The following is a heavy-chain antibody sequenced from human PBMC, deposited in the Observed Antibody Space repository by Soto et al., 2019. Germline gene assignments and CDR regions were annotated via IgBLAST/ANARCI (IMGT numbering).Heavy chain of an antibody. Sequence: SETLSLTCTVSGGSISSYYWSWIRQPPGKGLEWIGYIYYSGSTNYNPSLKSRVTISVDTSKNQFSLKLSSVTAADTAVYYCARRGYCSGGSCYSDYYYYYMDVWGKGTTVTVSS. CDR3: ARRGYCSGGSCYSDYYYYYMDV. J-gene: IGHJ6*03. V-gene: IGHV4-59*08. CDR1: GGSISSYY. CDR2: IYYSGST. D-gene: IGHD2-15*01.